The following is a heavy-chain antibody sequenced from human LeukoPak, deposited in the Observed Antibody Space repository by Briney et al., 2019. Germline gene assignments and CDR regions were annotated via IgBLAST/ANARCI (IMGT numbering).Heavy chain of an antibody. D-gene: IGHD6-13*01. CDR2: TYSGGNT. J-gene: IGHJ4*02. CDR1: GFTVSSNY. CDR3: ARGPYSSNWYVDY. Sequence: PGGSLRLSCAASGFTVSSNYMSWVRQAPGKGLEWVSVTYSGGNTYYADSVKGRFTISRDNSKNTMYLQMNSLRAEDTAVYFCARGPYSSNWYVDYWGQGTLVTVAS. V-gene: IGHV3-66*01.